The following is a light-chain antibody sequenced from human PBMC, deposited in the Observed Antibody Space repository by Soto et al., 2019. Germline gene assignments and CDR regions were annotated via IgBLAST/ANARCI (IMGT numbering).Light chain of an antibody. CDR2: LAS. V-gene: IGKV2-28*01. CDR1: QSLLHINGNNY. Sequence: DLVLTQSPLSLPVTPGEPASISCRSSQSLLHINGNNYLDWYLQKPGQSPQLLLYLASNRASGVSDRFSGSGSGTDFTLKISRVEAEDVGVYYCMQALQTPITFGQGTRLEIK. CDR3: MQALQTPIT. J-gene: IGKJ5*01.